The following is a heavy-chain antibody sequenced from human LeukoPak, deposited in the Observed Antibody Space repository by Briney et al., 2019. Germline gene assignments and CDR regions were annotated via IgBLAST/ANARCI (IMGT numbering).Heavy chain of an antibody. V-gene: IGHV3-23*01. Sequence: GGSLRLSCAASGFTFSTYCMNWARQAPGKGLEWVSTISAGGDSTYHADSVKGRFTIYRDNSKNTLYLQMNSLRVEDTAVYYCAGRGYSYGGGGYWGQGTLVTVSS. J-gene: IGHJ4*02. D-gene: IGHD5-18*01. CDR1: GFTFSTYC. CDR3: AGRGYSYGGGGY. CDR2: ISAGGDST.